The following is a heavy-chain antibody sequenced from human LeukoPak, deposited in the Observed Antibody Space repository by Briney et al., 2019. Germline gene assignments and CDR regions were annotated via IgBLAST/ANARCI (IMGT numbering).Heavy chain of an antibody. CDR1: GGTFSSYA. Sequence: GSSVKVSCKASGGTFSSYAISWVRQAPGQGLEWMGRIIPILGIANYAQKFQGRVTITADKSTSTAYMELSSLRSEDTAVYYCASAYYDFWRGIDYWGQGTLVTVSS. J-gene: IGHJ4*02. D-gene: IGHD3-3*01. CDR2: IIPILGIA. CDR3: ASAYYDFWRGIDY. V-gene: IGHV1-69*04.